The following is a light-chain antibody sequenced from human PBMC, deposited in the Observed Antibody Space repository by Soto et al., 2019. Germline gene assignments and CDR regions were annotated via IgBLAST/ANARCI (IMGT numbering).Light chain of an antibody. CDR2: GAS. Sequence: EIVLTQSPGTLSLSPGERATLSCRASQSVSNNYLAWYQQTPGQAPRLLIYGASNRATGIPDRFSGSGSGTDFTLTISRLEPDDFAVYYCHQYGSSGTFGQGTKVDIK. CDR1: QSVSNNY. CDR3: HQYGSSGT. J-gene: IGKJ1*01. V-gene: IGKV3-20*01.